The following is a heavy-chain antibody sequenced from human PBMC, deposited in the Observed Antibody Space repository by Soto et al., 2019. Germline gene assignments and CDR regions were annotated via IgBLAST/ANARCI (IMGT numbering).Heavy chain of an antibody. J-gene: IGHJ4*02. Sequence: ASVKVSCKASGYTFTSYGISWVRQAPGQGLEWMGWIRAYNGNTNYAQKLQGRVTMTTDTSTSTAYMELRSLRSDDTAVYYCARARYDILTGYYTNFDYWGQGTVVTVSS. D-gene: IGHD3-9*01. V-gene: IGHV1-18*01. CDR3: ARARYDILTGYYTNFDY. CDR1: GYTFTSYG. CDR2: IRAYNGNT.